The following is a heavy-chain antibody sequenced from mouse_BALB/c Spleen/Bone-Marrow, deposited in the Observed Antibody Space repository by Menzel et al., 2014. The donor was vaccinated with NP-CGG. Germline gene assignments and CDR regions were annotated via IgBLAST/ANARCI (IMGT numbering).Heavy chain of an antibody. CDR3: ARPDYYGYLNY. CDR1: GFDFSRYW. Sequence: DVMLVESGGGLVQPGGSLKLSCAASGFDFSRYWMSWVRQAPGKGLEWIGEINPDSRTINYSPSLKDKFIISRDNAKNTLYLRLNKVRSEDTALYYCARPDYYGYLNYWAKAPLSQSPQ. V-gene: IGHV4-1*02. J-gene: IGHJ2*01. D-gene: IGHD1-1*01. CDR2: INPDSRTI.